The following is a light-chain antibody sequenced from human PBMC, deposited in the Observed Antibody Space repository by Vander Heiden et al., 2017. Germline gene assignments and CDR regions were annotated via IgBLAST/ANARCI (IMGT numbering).Light chain of an antibody. CDR3: QKYEDDWT. CDR2: KAS. CDR1: QSFSSW. Sequence: DIQLTQSPSTLSASVEARVTITCRASQSFSSWLAWYQQKPGKAPKLLIYKASTLESGVPSRFSGSGSGTEFTLTISSLQPDDFATYYCQKYEDDWTCGQGTKVEFK. V-gene: IGKV1-5*03. J-gene: IGKJ1*01.